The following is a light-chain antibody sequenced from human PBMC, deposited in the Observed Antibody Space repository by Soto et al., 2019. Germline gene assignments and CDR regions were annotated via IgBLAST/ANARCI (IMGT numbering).Light chain of an antibody. CDR2: GAS. J-gene: IGKJ1*01. CDR1: QSISDT. Sequence: EIVMTQSPATLSVSPGGRATLSYRASQSISDTLAWYQQKPGQAPRLLIHGASTRATSFPARFSGSGSGTDFTLTISSLQSEDFAVYYCQQYNNWPWTFGQGTKVEIK. V-gene: IGKV3-15*01. CDR3: QQYNNWPWT.